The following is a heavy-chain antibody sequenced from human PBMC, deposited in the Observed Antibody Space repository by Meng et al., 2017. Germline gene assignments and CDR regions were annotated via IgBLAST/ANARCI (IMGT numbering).Heavy chain of an antibody. J-gene: IGHJ3*02. D-gene: IGHD5-18*01. CDR2: ISGSGGST. CDR1: GFTFSSYA. V-gene: IGHV3-23*01. Sequence: GGSLRLSCAASGFTFSSYAMSWVRQAPGKGLEWVSAISGSGGSTYYADSVKGRFTISRDNSKNTLYLQMNSLRAEDTAVYYCASRSVDTAMVLLESHDAFDIWGQGTMVTVSS. CDR3: ASRSVDTAMVLLESHDAFDI.